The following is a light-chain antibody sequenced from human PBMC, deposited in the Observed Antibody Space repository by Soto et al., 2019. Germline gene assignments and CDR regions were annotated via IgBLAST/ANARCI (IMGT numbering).Light chain of an antibody. CDR1: SGSIASNY. CDR3: QSYDSSNVV. J-gene: IGLJ2*01. CDR2: EDN. V-gene: IGLV6-57*03. Sequence: NFMLTQPHSVSESPGKTVTLSCTRSSGSIASNYVQWYQQRPGSAPTIVIYEDNQTPSGVPDRFSGSIDRSSNSASLTISGLKTEDEADYYCQSYDSSNVVFGGGTKLTVL.